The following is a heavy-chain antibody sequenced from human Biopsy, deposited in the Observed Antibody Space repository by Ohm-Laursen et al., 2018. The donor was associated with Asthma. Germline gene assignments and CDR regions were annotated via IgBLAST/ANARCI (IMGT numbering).Heavy chain of an antibody. Sequence: SLRLSCTASGFAVSRDHMFWVRQAPGKGLEWVAVMSFDGRQTYYADSVKGRFTISRDNSKNTLYLQMNSLRAEDTAVYYCAKERYYDFWSGYPIWGQGTMVTVSS. J-gene: IGHJ3*02. D-gene: IGHD3-3*01. CDR1: GFAVSRDH. CDR2: MSFDGRQT. V-gene: IGHV3-30*18. CDR3: AKERYYDFWSGYPI.